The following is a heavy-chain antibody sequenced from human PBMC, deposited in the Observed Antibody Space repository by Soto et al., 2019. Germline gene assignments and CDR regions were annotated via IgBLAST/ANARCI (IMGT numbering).Heavy chain of an antibody. CDR2: IIPIFGIA. V-gene: IGHV1-69*08. CDR3: AREDRDRETALVPAAMDGMDV. D-gene: IGHD2-2*01. Sequence: QVQLVQSGAEVKKPGSSVKVSCKASGGTFSRYSITWVRQAPGHGLEWIGRIIPIFGIASYAQKFQGRVTITADESTSTAYMELSSLRSDDTAVYYCAREDRDRETALVPAAMDGMDVWGQGTTVTVSS. J-gene: IGHJ6*02. CDR1: GGTFSRYS.